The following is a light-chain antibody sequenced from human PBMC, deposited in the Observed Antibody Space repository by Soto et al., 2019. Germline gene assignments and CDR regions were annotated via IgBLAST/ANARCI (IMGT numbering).Light chain of an antibody. CDR1: QSVNNNY. CDR2: GAS. J-gene: IGKJ2*01. V-gene: IGKV3-20*01. CDR3: QQYGSSTYT. Sequence: EIVLTQSPGTLSLSPGERATLSCRASQSVNNNYLAWYQQKPVQAPRLLIYGASSGATGIPDRFSGSGSGTDFTLTISRLEPEDFAVYYCQQYGSSTYTFGQGTKLEIK.